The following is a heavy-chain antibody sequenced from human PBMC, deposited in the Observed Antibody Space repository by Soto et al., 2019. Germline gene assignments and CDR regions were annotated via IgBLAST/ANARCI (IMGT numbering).Heavy chain of an antibody. V-gene: IGHV3-7*03. J-gene: IGHJ3*02. Sequence: EVQLVESGENLVQPGGSQRLSCAASGFTFSSFWMTWVRQTPGTGLEWVATIWPDGSETRYVDSVKGRFTISRDNPTNSLYLQMNNLGVEDTAVYYCARDPGKTSGWGAFDIWGQGTKVTVS. CDR2: IWPDGSET. CDR3: ARDPGKTSGWGAFDI. D-gene: IGHD1-1*01. CDR1: GFTFSSFW.